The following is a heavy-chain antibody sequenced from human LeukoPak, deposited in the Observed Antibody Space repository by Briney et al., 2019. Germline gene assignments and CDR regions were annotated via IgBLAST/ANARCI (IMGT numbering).Heavy chain of an antibody. J-gene: IGHJ5*02. CDR3: ARGQFMDFWSGYYPFSYNWFDP. V-gene: IGHV4-34*01. D-gene: IGHD3-3*01. CDR1: GGSFRGYY. Sequence: PSETLSLTCAVYGGSFRGYYWSWIRQPPGKGLEWIGEINHSGSTNYNPSLKSRVTISVDTSKNQFSLKLSSVTAADTAVYYCARGQFMDFWSGYYPFSYNWFDPWGQGTLVTVSS. CDR2: INHSGST.